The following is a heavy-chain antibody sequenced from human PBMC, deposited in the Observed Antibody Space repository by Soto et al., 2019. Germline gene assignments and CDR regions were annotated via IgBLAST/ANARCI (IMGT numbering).Heavy chain of an antibody. CDR3: ARESYSRGENDAFDI. V-gene: IGHV3-74*01. CDR2: INSDGSST. Sequence: EVQLVESGGGLVQPGGSLRLSIAASGFTFSSYWMHWVRQAPGKGLVWVSRINSDGSSTSYADSVKGRFTISSDNAKNTLYLHMNRLRAEDTAVYYCARESYSRGENDAFDIWGQGTIVAVSS. D-gene: IGHD6-19*01. J-gene: IGHJ3*02. CDR1: GFTFSSYW.